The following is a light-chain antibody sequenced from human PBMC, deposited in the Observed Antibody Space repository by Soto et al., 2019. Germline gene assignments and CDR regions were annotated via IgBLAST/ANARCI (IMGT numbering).Light chain of an antibody. J-gene: IGKJ5*01. CDR3: QQYSSSPIT. Sequence: EIVMTQSPGTLSLSPGERATLSCRASQSVSHYLAWYQHKPGQSPRLLIYGASNRATGVPARFSGGGSGTDFSLTISRLDPEDFAVYYCQQYSSSPITFGQGTRLEIK. CDR2: GAS. V-gene: IGKV3-20*01. CDR1: QSVSHY.